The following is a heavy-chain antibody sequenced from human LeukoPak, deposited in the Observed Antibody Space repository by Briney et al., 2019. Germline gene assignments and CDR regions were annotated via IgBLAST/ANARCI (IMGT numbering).Heavy chain of an antibody. CDR2: ISSSGGTI. V-gene: IGHV3-48*03. D-gene: IGHD4-11*01. CDR3: ARDQVKGMNYYYYMDV. Sequence: GGSLRLSCAASGFTFSSYEMNWVRQAPGKGLEWVSYISSSGGTIYYADSVKGRFTISRDNAKNSLYLQMNSLRAEDTAVYYCARDQVKGMNYYYYMDVWGKGTTVTVSS. CDR1: GFTFSSYE. J-gene: IGHJ6*03.